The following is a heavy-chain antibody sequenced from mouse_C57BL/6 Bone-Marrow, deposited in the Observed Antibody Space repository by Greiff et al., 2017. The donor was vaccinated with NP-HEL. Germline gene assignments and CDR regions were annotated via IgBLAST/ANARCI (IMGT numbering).Heavy chain of an antibody. CDR1: GYTFTTYP. J-gene: IGHJ4*01. CDR2: FYPYNDDT. D-gene: IGHD1-1*01. Sequence: VQLQESGAELVKPGASVKMSCKASGYTFTTYPIEWMKQSHGKCLEWIGNFYPYNDDTKYNEKFKGKATLTVEKSSSTVYLDLSRLTSDDSAVYDCARRSNFDYAMDYWGQGTSVTVSS. V-gene: IGHV1-47*01. CDR3: ARRSNFDYAMDY.